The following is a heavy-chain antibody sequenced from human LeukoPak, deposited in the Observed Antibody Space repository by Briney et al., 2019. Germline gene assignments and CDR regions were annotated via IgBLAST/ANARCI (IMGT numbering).Heavy chain of an antibody. V-gene: IGHV1-18*01. CDR1: GYTFNSYG. CDR2: INAYDGNT. Sequence: GASVKVSCKASGYTFNSYGISWVRQAPGQGLEWMGYINAYDGNTNYAQNFQGRVTVTTDTSTTTGYMELRSLRSDDTAVYYCARVGTITIFGGDYWGQGTLVTVSS. J-gene: IGHJ4*02. D-gene: IGHD3-3*01. CDR3: ARVGTITIFGGDY.